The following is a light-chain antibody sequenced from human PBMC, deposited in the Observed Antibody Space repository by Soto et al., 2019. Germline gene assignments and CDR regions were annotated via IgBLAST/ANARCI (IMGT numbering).Light chain of an antibody. V-gene: IGLV2-23*03. CDR3: CSYAGSSTFVYV. CDR1: SSDVGSYNL. Sequence: QSVLTQPASVSGSPGQSITISCTGTSSDVGSYNLVSWYQQHPGEAPKLMIYEGSKRPSGVSNRFSGSKSGNTASLTISGLQAEDEADYYCCSYAGSSTFVYVFGTGTKLTVL. J-gene: IGLJ1*01. CDR2: EGS.